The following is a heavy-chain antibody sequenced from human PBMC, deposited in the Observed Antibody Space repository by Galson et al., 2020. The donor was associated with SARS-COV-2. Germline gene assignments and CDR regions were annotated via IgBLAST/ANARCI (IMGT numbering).Heavy chain of an antibody. J-gene: IGHJ6*02. D-gene: IGHD3-10*01. Sequence: GESLKLYCAASGFTFSGSALHWVRQAPGKGLEWVGRIRSKANHYAPAYAASVKHRFTIPRDDSKNTAYLQMNSLKTEDTAVYYCTRGARGSVLWFGGLSQIGRDVWGQGTTVTVSS. CDR1: GFTFSGSA. V-gene: IGHV3-73*01. CDR2: IRSKANHYAP. CDR3: TRGARGSVLWFGGLSQIGRDV.